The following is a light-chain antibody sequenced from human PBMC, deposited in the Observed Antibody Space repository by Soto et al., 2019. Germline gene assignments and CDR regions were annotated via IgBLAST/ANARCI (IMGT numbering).Light chain of an antibody. J-gene: IGKJ5*01. CDR1: QGIRND. V-gene: IGKV1-6*01. Sequence: AIQMPQSPSSLSASVGDRVTITCRASQGIRNDLGWYQQKPGKAPKLLIYAASSLQSGVPSRFSGSGSGTDFTLTISSLQPEDFASYYCQQRSNWPSITFGQGTRLEIK. CDR2: AAS. CDR3: QQRSNWPSIT.